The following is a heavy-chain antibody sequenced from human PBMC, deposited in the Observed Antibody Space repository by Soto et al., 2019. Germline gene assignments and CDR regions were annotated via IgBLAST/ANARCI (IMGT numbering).Heavy chain of an antibody. CDR1: GFTFDDYA. CDR3: AKDIRPAPAVAGNWFDC. D-gene: IGHD6-19*01. V-gene: IGHV3-9*01. J-gene: IGHJ5*01. Sequence: SLRLSGAASGFTFDDYAMHWVRQAPGKGLEWVSGISWNSGSIGYADSVKGRFTISRDNAKNSLYLQMNSLRAEDTSLYYCAKDIRPAPAVAGNWFDCRGKGTLVTVSS. CDR2: ISWNSGSI.